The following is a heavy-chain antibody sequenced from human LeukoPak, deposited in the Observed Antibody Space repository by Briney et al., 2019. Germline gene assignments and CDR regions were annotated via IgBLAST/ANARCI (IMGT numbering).Heavy chain of an antibody. CDR3: AKERVQDNHFDY. CDR1: GFTFSDYY. V-gene: IGHV3-11*05. J-gene: IGHJ4*02. Sequence: GGSLRLSCAASGFTFSDYYMSWIRQAPGKGLEWVSYISSSSSYTNYADSVKGRFTISRDNSKNTLYLQMNSLRAEDTAVYYCAKERVQDNHFDYWGQGTLVTVSS. D-gene: IGHD1-1*01. CDR2: ISSSSSYT.